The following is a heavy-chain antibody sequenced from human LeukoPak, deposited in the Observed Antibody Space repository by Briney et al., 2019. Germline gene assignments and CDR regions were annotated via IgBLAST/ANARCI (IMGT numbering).Heavy chain of an antibody. V-gene: IGHV4-4*07. J-gene: IGHJ3*02. CDR1: GGSINNSY. D-gene: IGHD4-11*01. Sequence: PSETLSLTNDVAGGSINNSYWSWIWQPAGKGLEWIGRIFTSGSTNYNASLKIRVTMSVDTSKNQYTLKLRSMTAADTAVYYCARAPVTVKDSFDIWGQGTMVTVSS. CDR2: IFTSGST. CDR3: ARAPVTVKDSFDI.